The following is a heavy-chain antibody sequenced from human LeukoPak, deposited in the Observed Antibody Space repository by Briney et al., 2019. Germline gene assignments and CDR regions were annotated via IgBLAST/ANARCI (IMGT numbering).Heavy chain of an antibody. CDR3: AREGPIVGATHLVDY. CDR1: GYTFTEYY. CDR2: INPNSGGT. Sequence: ASVKVSCKAYGYTFTEYYMHWVRQAPGQGLEWMGWINPNSGGTNYAQKFQGRVTMTRDTSISTAYMELSRLRSDDTAVYHCAREGPIVGATHLVDYWGQGTLITVSS. J-gene: IGHJ4*02. V-gene: IGHV1-2*02. D-gene: IGHD1-26*01.